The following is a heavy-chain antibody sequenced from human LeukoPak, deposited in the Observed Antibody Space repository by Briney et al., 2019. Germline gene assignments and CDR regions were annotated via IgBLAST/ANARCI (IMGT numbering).Heavy chain of an antibody. D-gene: IGHD2-2*01. CDR1: GNYW. CDR3: VSFYETY. CDR2: INSDGSWT. J-gene: IGHJ4*02. Sequence: GGSLRLSCAAFGNYWMHWVRQAPGEGLVWVSHINSDGSWTSCADSVKGRFTISKDNAKNTVYLQMNNLRAEDTAVYYCVSFYETYWGRGTLVTVSS. V-gene: IGHV3-74*01.